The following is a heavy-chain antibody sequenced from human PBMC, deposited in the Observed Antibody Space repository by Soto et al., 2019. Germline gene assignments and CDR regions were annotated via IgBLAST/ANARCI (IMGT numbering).Heavy chain of an antibody. J-gene: IGHJ4*02. V-gene: IGHV4-31*03. D-gene: IGHD5-18*01. CDR1: GGSISRGGYF. CDR2: IYYSGST. Sequence: PSETLSLTCTVSGGSISRGGYFWNWIRQHPGKGPEWIGYIYYSGSTYYNPSLKSRVTISIDTSKNQFSLKLTSVTAADTAVYYCASHRGNTYGQYHYRRQATPVTVSS. CDR3: ASHRGNTYGQYHY.